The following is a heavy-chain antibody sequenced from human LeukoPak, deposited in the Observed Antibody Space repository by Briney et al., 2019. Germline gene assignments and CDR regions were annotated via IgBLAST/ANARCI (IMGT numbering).Heavy chain of an antibody. CDR3: ARDFVRSMYHYDSSGYSNRDY. V-gene: IGHV1-2*02. CDR1: GYTFTGYY. J-gene: IGHJ4*02. Sequence: ASVKVSCKASGYTFTGYYMHWVRQAPGQRLEWMGWIYPNSGGTNYAQKLQGRVTMTRDTSISTAYMELRRLRSDDTAVYYCARDFVRSMYHYDSSGYSNRDYWGQGTLVTVSS. D-gene: IGHD3-22*01. CDR2: IYPNSGGT.